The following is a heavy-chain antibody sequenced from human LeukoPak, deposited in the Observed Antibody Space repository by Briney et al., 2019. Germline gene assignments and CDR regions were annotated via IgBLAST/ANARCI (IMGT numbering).Heavy chain of an antibody. CDR1: GFTFSSYW. CDR3: ARDRESSSWYRFDY. J-gene: IGHJ4*02. Sequence: GGSLRLSCAASGFTFSSYWMSWVRQAPGKGLEWVANIKQDGSEKYYVDSVKGRFTISRDNAENSLYLQMNSLRAEDTAVYYCARDRESSSWYRFDYWGQGTLVTVSS. D-gene: IGHD6-13*01. V-gene: IGHV3-7*01. CDR2: IKQDGSEK.